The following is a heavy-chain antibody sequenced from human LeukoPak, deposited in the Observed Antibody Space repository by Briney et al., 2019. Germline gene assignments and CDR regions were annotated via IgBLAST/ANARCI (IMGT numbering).Heavy chain of an antibody. D-gene: IGHD6-19*01. J-gene: IGHJ4*02. CDR2: ISYDGSNK. V-gene: IGHV3-30*04. CDR1: GFTFSSYA. Sequence: GGSLRLSCAASGFTFSSYAMHWVRQAPGKGLEWVAVISYDGSNKYYADSVKGRFTISRDNSKNTLYLQMNSLRAEDTAVYYCARDLRSAIAVAAELGYWGQGTLVTVSS. CDR3: ARDLRSAIAVAAELGY.